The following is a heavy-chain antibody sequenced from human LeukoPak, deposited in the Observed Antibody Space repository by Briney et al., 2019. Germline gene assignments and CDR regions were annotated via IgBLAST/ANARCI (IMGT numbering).Heavy chain of an antibody. CDR3: ATTFRGWYLDV. CDR2: VDPEDGEI. CDR1: GYTFTDNY. V-gene: IGHV1-69-2*01. J-gene: IGHJ6*03. D-gene: IGHD6-19*01. Sequence: ASVKVSCKSSGYTFTDNYIHWVRQAPGKGLKWMGRVDPEDGEIIYAETFQGRVSMIADTSADIVYMELSSLQSEDTAMYYCATTFRGWYLDVWGKGTTVIVSS.